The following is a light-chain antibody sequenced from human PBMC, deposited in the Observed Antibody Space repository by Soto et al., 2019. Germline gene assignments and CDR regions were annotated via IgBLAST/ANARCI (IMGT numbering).Light chain of an antibody. CDR2: EVT. CDR1: SSDVGGYDY. J-gene: IGLJ1*01. Sequence: VLAQPPSASGSPGQSVTISCTGTSSDVGGYDYVSWYQQHPGKAPKLMIYEVTIRPSGVSDRFSGSKSGNTASLTVSGLQAEDEADYYCSSYTGGNPSYVFGTGTKVTVL. V-gene: IGLV2-8*01. CDR3: SSYTGGNPSYV.